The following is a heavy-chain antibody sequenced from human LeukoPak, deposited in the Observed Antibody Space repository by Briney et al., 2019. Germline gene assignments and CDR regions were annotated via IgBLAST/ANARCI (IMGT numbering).Heavy chain of an antibody. V-gene: IGHV4-4*07. CDR2: VYTSEIT. D-gene: IGHD3-9*01. J-gene: IGHJ6*03. Sequence: SETLSLTCTVSGGFINSYYWSWIRQPAGKGLEWIGRVYTSEITNYNPSLKSRITMSVDTSKNQFSLKLTSVTAADTAVYYCARHNGFDRGYYYYMDVWGKGTTVTISS. CDR3: ARHNGFDRGYYYYMDV. CDR1: GGFINSYY.